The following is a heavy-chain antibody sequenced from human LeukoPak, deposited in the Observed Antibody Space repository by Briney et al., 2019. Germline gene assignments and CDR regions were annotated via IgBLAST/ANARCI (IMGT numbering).Heavy chain of an antibody. CDR3: AKDRHPARTDGYYFDF. J-gene: IGHJ4*02. V-gene: IGHV3-30*18. D-gene: IGHD5-24*01. CDR2: ISNDANNE. CDR1: SFTFRSYG. Sequence: GGSLRLSCAASSFTFRSYGMHWVRQAPGKGLEWVAVISNDANNENYADSVKGRFTISGDNSQNTLYLQMNSLRIEDTAVYYCAKDRHPARTDGYYFDFWGQGTLVAVSS.